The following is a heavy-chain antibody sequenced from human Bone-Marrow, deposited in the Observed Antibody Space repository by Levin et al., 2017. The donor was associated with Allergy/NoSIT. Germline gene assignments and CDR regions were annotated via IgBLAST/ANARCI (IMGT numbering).Heavy chain of an antibody. D-gene: IGHD6-19*01. CDR3: AHRLWDSDVEVAGDYFDY. Sequence: SGPTLVKPTQTLTLTCTFSGFSLTTSGVGVGWVRQPPGKPLEWLGLVYWDDDKRYNPSLKTRLTITQDTSNNQVVLTLTNMHPVASGTYYCAHRLWDSDVEVAGDYFDYWGQGALVTVSS. CDR2: VYWDDDK. CDR1: GFSLTTSGVG. J-gene: IGHJ4*02. V-gene: IGHV2-5*02.